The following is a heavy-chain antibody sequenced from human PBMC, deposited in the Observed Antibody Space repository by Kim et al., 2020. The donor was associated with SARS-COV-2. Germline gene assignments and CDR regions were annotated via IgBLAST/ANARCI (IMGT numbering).Heavy chain of an antibody. D-gene: IGHD2-21*02. CDR2: IKSKTDGGTT. Sequence: GGSLRLSCAASGFTFSNAWMSWVRQAPGKGLEWVGRIKSKTDGGTTDYAAPVKGRFTISRDDSKNTLYLQMNSLKTEDTAVYYCTTALDCGGDCYSRHDAFDIWGQGTMVTVSS. CDR1: GFTFSNAW. V-gene: IGHV3-15*01. CDR3: TTALDCGGDCYSRHDAFDI. J-gene: IGHJ3*02.